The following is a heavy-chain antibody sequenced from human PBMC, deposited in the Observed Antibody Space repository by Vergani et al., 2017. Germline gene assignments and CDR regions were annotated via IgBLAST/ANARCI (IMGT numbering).Heavy chain of an antibody. CDR2: INPDDSHI. D-gene: IGHD7-27*01. V-gene: IGHV5-51*03. J-gene: IGHJ6*02. CDR1: GYSFNSYW. Sequence: EVQLVQSGAEVKKPGESLKISCKGSGYSFNSYWIGWVRQMPGKGLEWMGIINPDDSHIRYSPSFQGQVTISADKSISTAYLQWSSLKASDTAMYYCARTGVRNWGSVTGMDVWGQGTTVTVSS. CDR3: ARTGVRNWGSVTGMDV.